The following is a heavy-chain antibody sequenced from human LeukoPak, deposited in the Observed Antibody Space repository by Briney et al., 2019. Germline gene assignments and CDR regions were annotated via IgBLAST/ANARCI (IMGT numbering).Heavy chain of an antibody. CDR2: MNPNSGNT. D-gene: IGHD2-2*02. CDR1: GYTFTSYD. J-gene: IGHJ3*02. CDR3: ALTAAIIPGDAFDI. Sequence: ASVKVSCKASGYTFTSYDINWVRQATGQGLEWMGWMNPNSGNTGYAQKFQGRVTMTRNTSISTAYMELSSLRTEDTAVYYCALTAAIIPGDAFDIWGQGTMVTVSS. V-gene: IGHV1-8*01.